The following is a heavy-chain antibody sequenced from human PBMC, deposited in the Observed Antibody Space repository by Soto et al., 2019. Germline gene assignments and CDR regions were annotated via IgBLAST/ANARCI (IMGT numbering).Heavy chain of an antibody. D-gene: IGHD3-22*01. CDR2: ISGSGGST. Sequence: PGGSLRLSCAASGFTFSSYAMSWVRQAPGKGLEWVSAISGSGGSTYYADSVKGRFTISRDNSKNTLYLQMNSLRAEDTAVYYCAKITYYYDSSGYWDAFDIWGQGTMVTVSS. CDR1: GFTFSSYA. J-gene: IGHJ3*02. CDR3: AKITYYYDSSGYWDAFDI. V-gene: IGHV3-23*01.